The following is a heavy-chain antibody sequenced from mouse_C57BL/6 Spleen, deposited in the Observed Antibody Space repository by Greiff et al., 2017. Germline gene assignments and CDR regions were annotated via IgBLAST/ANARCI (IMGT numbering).Heavy chain of an antibody. V-gene: IGHV5-17*01. J-gene: IGHJ4*01. CDR3: ARDFITTVVGAMDY. D-gene: IGHD1-1*01. Sequence: EVNVVESGGGLVKPGGSLKLSCAASGFTFSDYGMHWVRQAPEKGLEWVAYISSGSSTIYYADTVKGRFTISRDNAKNTLFLQMTSLRSEDTAMYYCARDFITTVVGAMDYWGQGTSVTVSS. CDR1: GFTFSDYG. CDR2: ISSGSSTI.